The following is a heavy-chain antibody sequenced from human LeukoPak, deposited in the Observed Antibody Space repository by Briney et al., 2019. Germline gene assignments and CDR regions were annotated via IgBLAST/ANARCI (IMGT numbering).Heavy chain of an antibody. D-gene: IGHD3-22*01. CDR2: INPNTGGT. CDR1: GYTFTGYY. J-gene: IGHJ4*02. Sequence: ASVKVSCKASGYTFTGYYIHWVRRAPGQGLEWMGRINPNTGGTNYAQKFQGRVTMTRDTSISTAYMELSRLTSDDTAVYYCARAYDSSGYYYAYWGQGTLVTVSS. V-gene: IGHV1-2*06. CDR3: ARAYDSSGYYYAY.